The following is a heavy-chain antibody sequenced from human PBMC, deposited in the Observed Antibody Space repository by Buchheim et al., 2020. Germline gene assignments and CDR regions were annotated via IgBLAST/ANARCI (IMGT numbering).Heavy chain of an antibody. CDR3: ARVGLDSSSWYEGWVDY. Sequence: QVQLQESGPGLVKPSETLSLTCTVSGGSISSYYWSWIRQPPGKGLEWIGYIYYSGSTNYNPSLKSRVTISVDTSKNQFSLKLSSVTAADTAVYYCARVGLDSSSWYEGWVDYWGQGTL. V-gene: IGHV4-59*01. D-gene: IGHD6-13*01. CDR2: IYYSGST. J-gene: IGHJ4*02. CDR1: GGSISSYY.